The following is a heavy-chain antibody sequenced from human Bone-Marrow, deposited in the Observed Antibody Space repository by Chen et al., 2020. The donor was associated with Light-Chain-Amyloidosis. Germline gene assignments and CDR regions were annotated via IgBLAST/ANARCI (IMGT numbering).Heavy chain of an antibody. V-gene: IGHV3-49*04. J-gene: IGHJ4*02. CDR2: IRSKAYGGTT. D-gene: IGHD6-13*01. Sequence: EVQLVESGGGLVQPGRSLRLSCTASGFTFGDYAMSWVRQAPGKGLEWVGFIRSKAYGGTTEYAASVKGRFTISRDDSKSIAYLQMNSLKTEDTAVYYCTREKGHGYIDYWGQGTLVTVSS. CDR1: GFTFGDYA. CDR3: TREKGHGYIDY.